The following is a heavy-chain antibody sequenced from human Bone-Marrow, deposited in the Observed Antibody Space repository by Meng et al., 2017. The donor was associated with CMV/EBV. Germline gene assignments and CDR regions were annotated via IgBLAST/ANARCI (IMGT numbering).Heavy chain of an antibody. D-gene: IGHD1-26*01. J-gene: IGHJ6*01. CDR1: GFTFSSYA. CDR3: ARGVTILGGGVGGLFDYYYYYGMDV. Sequence: GGSLRLSCAASGFTFSSYAMHWVRQAPGKGLEWVAIISYDGNNEYYADSVRGRFTISRDTSKNMLHLQMNSLRAEDTAVYYCARGVTILGGGVGGLFDYYYYYGMDVWGQGTTVTGSS. CDR2: ISYDGNNE. V-gene: IGHV3-30-3*01.